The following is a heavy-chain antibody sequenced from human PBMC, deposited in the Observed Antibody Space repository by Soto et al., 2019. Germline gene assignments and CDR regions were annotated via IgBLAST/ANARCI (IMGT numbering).Heavy chain of an antibody. D-gene: IGHD6-13*01. CDR2: ISGSGGST. J-gene: IGHJ4*02. V-gene: IGHV3-23*01. Sequence: EVQLLESGRGLVQPGGSLRLSCAASGFTFSSYAMSWVRQAPGKGLEWVSAISGSGGSTYYADSVKGRFTISRDNSKNTLYLQMNSLRAEDTAVYYCAKGRGSSWYLDYWGQGTLVTVSS. CDR1: GFTFSSYA. CDR3: AKGRGSSWYLDY.